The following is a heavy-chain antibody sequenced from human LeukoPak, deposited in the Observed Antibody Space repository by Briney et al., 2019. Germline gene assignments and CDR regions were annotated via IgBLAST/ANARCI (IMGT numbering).Heavy chain of an antibody. CDR1: GGSISSYY. J-gene: IGHJ4*02. CDR2: VYNSGNT. CDR3: ARHGKSSGSYYTFDY. Sequence: SETLSLTCTVSGGSISSYYWSWIRQPPGKGLEWIGYVYNSGNTNYNPSLKSRVTISVDTSKNQFSLKLSSVTAADTAVYYCARHGKSSGSYYTFDYWGQGTLVTVSS. V-gene: IGHV4-59*08. D-gene: IGHD3-10*01.